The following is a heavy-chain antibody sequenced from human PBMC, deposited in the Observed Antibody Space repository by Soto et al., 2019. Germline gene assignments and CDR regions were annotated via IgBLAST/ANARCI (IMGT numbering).Heavy chain of an antibody. CDR1: GYSISSGSY. CDR3: EKANVMVVGGSTFDY. D-gene: IGHD2-15*01. V-gene: IGHV4-38-2*02. J-gene: IGHJ4*01. CDR2: IYHGGTT. Sequence: SETLSLTCTVSGYSISSGSYWGWIRQPPGKGPEWIASIYHGGTTFYNPSLKSRVTVSVDKSNNQFSLKLRSVTAADTAVYYCEKANVMVVGGSTFDYWGHGTLVTVSS.